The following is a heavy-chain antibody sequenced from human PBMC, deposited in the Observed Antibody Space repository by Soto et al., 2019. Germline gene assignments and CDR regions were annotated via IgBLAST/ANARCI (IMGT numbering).Heavy chain of an antibody. CDR2: INHSGST. CDR3: ARMGYGYYYYGMDV. J-gene: IGHJ6*02. D-gene: IGHD5-12*01. Sequence: PSASLSLTCAVYGWSFSGYYWSWIRQPPGKGLEWIGEINHSGSTNYNPSLKSRVTISVDTSKNQFSLKLSSVTAADTAVYYCARMGYGYYYYGMDVWGQGTTVTVSS. V-gene: IGHV4-34*01. CDR1: GWSFSGYY.